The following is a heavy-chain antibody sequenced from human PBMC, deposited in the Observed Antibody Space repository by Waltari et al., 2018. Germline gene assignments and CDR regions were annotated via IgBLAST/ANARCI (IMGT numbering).Heavy chain of an antibody. Sequence: QVQLVQSGAEVKKPGASVKVSCKASGYTFTSYYMHWVRQAPGQGLEWMGIINPRGGSTSYAQKFQGRVTMTRDTSTSTVYMELSSLRSEDTAVYYCARGIAAASGGYYFDYWGQGTLVTVSS. V-gene: IGHV1-46*01. J-gene: IGHJ4*02. CDR3: ARGIAAASGGYYFDY. D-gene: IGHD6-13*01. CDR1: GYTFTSYY. CDR2: INPRGGST.